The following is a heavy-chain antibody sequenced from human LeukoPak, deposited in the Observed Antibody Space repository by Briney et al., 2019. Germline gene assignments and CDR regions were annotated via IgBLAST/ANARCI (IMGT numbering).Heavy chain of an antibody. CDR1: GFTFSSYS. Sequence: GGSLRLSCAASGFTFSSYSMNWVRQAPGKGLEWVSYISSSSSTIYYADSVKGRFTISRDNAKNSLYLQMNSLRAEDTAVYYCAKDREHSYEYYFDYWGQGTLVTVSS. J-gene: IGHJ4*02. CDR3: AKDREHSYEYYFDY. D-gene: IGHD5-18*01. V-gene: IGHV3-48*01. CDR2: ISSSSSTI.